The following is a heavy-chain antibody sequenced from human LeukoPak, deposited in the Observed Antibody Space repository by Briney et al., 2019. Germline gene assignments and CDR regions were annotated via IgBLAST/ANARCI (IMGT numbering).Heavy chain of an antibody. CDR2: MDTSGNT. CDR1: GGSISGYY. Sequence: PSETLSLTCIVSGGSISGYYWSWIRQPAGKGLEWIGHMDTSGNTNYNSSLMSRVTMSVDTSKNQFPLRLTSVTAADTAVYYRARHWSHSVAQFGRSYWFDPWGQGTLVTVSS. V-gene: IGHV4-4*07. D-gene: IGHD2-15*01. J-gene: IGHJ5*02. CDR3: ARHWSHSVAQFGRSYWFDP.